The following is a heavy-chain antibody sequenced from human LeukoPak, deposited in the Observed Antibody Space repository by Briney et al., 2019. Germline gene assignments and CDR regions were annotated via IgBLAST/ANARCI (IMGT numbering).Heavy chain of an antibody. CDR2: ISSSSSI. D-gene: IGHD1/OR15-1a*01. Sequence: PGGSLRLSCAASGFTFSTYSMNWVRQAPGKGLEWVSYISSSSSIYYADSVKGRFTISRDNAKNSLYLQMNSLRAEDTAVYYCAMNTHDSGYWGQGTLVTVSS. V-gene: IGHV3-48*01. CDR3: AMNTHDSGY. CDR1: GFTFSTYS. J-gene: IGHJ4*02.